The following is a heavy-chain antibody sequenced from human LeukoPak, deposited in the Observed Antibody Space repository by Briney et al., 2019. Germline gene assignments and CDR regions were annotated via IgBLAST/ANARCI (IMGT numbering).Heavy chain of an antibody. CDR3: ARHETAVAGTSAFDV. CDR2: IYPGDSDT. Sequence: GESLKISCTGSGYTFTNYWICWVRQMPGKGLEWMGIIYPGDSDTRYSPSFQGQVTISADKSVGTAYLQWRSLKASDTAMYYCARHETAVAGTSAFDVWGQGTLVTVSS. D-gene: IGHD6-19*01. CDR1: GYTFTNYW. V-gene: IGHV5-51*01. J-gene: IGHJ3*01.